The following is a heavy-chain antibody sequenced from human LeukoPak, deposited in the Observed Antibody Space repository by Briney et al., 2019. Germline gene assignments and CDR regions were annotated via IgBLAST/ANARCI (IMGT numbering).Heavy chain of an antibody. CDR1: GGFLRSYY. Sequence: SETLSLTCIVSGGFLRSYYWSWIRQPPGKGLEWIGYTYYSGSTNYNPSLKSRVTISVDTSKNQVSLKLSSVTAADTAVYYCARLRSSLSAVVDYYYLDVWGKGTTVTVSS. CDR2: TYYSGST. D-gene: IGHD2-15*01. V-gene: IGHV4-59*01. J-gene: IGHJ6*03. CDR3: ARLRSSLSAVVDYYYLDV.